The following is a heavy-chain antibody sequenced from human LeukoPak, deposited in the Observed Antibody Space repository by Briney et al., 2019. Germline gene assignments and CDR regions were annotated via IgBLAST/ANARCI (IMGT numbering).Heavy chain of an antibody. Sequence: PWETLSLTCAVSGHSISSGYYWGWIRQPPGKGLEWIGSIYHSGSAYYNPSLKSRVTISVDTSKNQFSLTLSSVTAADTAVYYCATSITIFGVVIIGYFDYWGQGTLVTVSS. CDR1: GHSISSGYY. J-gene: IGHJ4*02. D-gene: IGHD3-3*01. CDR2: IYHSGSA. CDR3: ATSITIFGVVIIGYFDY. V-gene: IGHV4-38-2*01.